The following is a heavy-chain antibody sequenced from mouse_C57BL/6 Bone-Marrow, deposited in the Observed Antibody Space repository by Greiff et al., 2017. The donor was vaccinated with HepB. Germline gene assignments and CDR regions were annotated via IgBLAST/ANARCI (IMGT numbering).Heavy chain of an antibody. D-gene: IGHD2-3*01. J-gene: IGHJ4*01. CDR3: ARYRWLLFYAMDY. Sequence: QVQLLQSGAELVKPGASVKLSCKASGYTFTSYWMHWVKQRPGQGLEWIGMIHPNSGSTNYNEKFKSKATLTVDKSSSTAYMQLSSLTSEDSAVYYCARYRWLLFYAMDYWGQGTSVTVSS. CDR2: IHPNSGST. V-gene: IGHV1-64*01. CDR1: GYTFTSYW.